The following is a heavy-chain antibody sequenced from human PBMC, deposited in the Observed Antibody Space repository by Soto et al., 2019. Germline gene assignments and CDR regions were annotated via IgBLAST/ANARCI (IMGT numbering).Heavy chain of an antibody. J-gene: IGHJ4*02. CDR2: MYYSGNT. Sequence: SETLSLTCTVSGGSISSSSYYWGWIRQSPGKGLEWIGSMYYSGNTYYNPSLESRVTISVDTSKNQFSLKLSSVTAADTAVYFCARSSTRDYYFDYWGQGTLVTVSS. D-gene: IGHD2-2*01. V-gene: IGHV4-39*01. CDR1: GGSISSSSYY. CDR3: ARSSTRDYYFDY.